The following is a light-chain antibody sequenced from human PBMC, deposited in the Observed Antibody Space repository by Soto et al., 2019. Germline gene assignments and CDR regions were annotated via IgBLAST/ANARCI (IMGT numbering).Light chain of an antibody. CDR3: QQYNNWPYT. J-gene: IGKJ2*01. V-gene: IGKV3-15*01. CDR2: GAS. CDR1: QSVSRN. Sequence: EIVMTQSPATLSVSPGERATLSCRASQSVSRNLAWYQQKPGQAPRLLIHGASTRATGIPARFSGRGSGTEFTLTISSLQSEDFAVYYCQQYNNWPYTFGQGTKLEIK.